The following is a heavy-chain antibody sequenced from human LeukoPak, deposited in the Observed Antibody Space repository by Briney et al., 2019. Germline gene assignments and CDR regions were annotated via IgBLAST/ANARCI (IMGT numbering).Heavy chain of an antibody. V-gene: IGHV3-23*01. CDR1: GFTFSSYA. CDR3: AKDGITMVRGVIRPYYYYGMDV. Sequence: GGSLRLSCAASGFTFSSYAMSWVRQAPGKGPEWVSAISGSGGSTYYADSVKGRFTISRDNSKNTLYLQMNSLRAEDTAVYYCAKDGITMVRGVIRPYYYYGMDVWGKGTTVTVSS. CDR2: ISGSGGST. J-gene: IGHJ6*04. D-gene: IGHD3-10*01.